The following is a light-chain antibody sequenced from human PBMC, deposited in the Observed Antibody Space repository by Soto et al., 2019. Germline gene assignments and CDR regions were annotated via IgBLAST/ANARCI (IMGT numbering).Light chain of an antibody. Sequence: QAVVTQPPSASGTPGQRITISCSGSSSNIGDNPVNWYQQLPGAAPKLLIYINDQRPSGVPDRFSGSKSGTSASLAISVLQPEDEAYYYCAAWDDSLNALFGTGTKLTVL. CDR2: IND. J-gene: IGLJ1*01. CDR1: SSNIGDNP. CDR3: AAWDDSLNAL. V-gene: IGLV1-44*01.